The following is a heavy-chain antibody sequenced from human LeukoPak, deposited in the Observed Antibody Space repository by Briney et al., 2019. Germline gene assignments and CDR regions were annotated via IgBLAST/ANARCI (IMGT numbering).Heavy chain of an antibody. V-gene: IGHV5-51*01. D-gene: IGHD1-1*01. CDR3: ARLTGYFPGVHFDY. Sequence: GESLKISCKGSGYSFSTYWIAWVRQMPGKGLEWMGIIYPGDSQTKYSPSFQGQVTFSADKSINTAYLQWSSLKASDTAMYFCARLTGYFPGVHFDYCGQGTLVTVSS. J-gene: IGHJ4*02. CDR2: IYPGDSQT. CDR1: GYSFSTYW.